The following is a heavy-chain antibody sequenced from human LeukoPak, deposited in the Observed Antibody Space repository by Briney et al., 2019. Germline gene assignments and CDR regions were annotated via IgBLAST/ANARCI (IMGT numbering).Heavy chain of an antibody. CDR3: AKQRWELLLGYYYYCMDV. J-gene: IGHJ6*03. CDR2: ISSTGSSI. D-gene: IGHD1-26*01. CDR1: GFTFSDYY. Sequence: GGSLRLSCAASGFTFSDYYMSWIRQAPGKGLEWVSYISSTGSSIYYTDSVKGRFTISRDNAKNSLYLQMNSLRAEDTAVYYCAKQRWELLLGYYYYCMDVWGKGTTVTISS. V-gene: IGHV3-11*01.